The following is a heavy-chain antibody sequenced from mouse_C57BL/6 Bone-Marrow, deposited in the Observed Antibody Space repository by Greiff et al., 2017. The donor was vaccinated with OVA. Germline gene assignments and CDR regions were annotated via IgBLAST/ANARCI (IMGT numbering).Heavy chain of an antibody. CDR1: GFNIKDDY. CDR3: SSYGNFDY. D-gene: IGHD2-1*01. CDR2: IDPENGDT. Sequence: EVQLQQSGAELVRPGASVKLSCTASGFNIKDDYMHWVKQRPEQGLEWIGWIDPENGDTEYASKFTGKATITDDTSSNPAYLQLSSLTSEDTAVYYCSSYGNFDYWGQGTTLTVSS. J-gene: IGHJ2*01. V-gene: IGHV14-4*01.